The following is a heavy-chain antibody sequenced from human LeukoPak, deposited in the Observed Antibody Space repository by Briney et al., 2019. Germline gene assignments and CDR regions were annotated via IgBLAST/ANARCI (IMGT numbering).Heavy chain of an antibody. CDR1: GFTFSSYS. J-gene: IGHJ6*02. Sequence: PGGSLRLSCAASGFTFSSYSMNWVRQAPGKGLEWVSSISSSSSYIYYADSVKGRFTISRDNAKNSLYLQMNSLRAEDTAVYYCARDHDTAISQYGMDVWGQGTTVTVSS. V-gene: IGHV3-21*01. CDR2: ISSSSSYI. D-gene: IGHD5-18*01. CDR3: ARDHDTAISQYGMDV.